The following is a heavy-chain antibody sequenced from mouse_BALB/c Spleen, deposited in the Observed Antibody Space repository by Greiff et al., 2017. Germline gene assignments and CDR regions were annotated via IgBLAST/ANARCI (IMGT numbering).Heavy chain of an antibody. CDR2: SRNKANDYTT. CDR1: GFTFSDFY. Sequence: EVKVVESGGGLVQPGGSLRLSCATSGFTFSDFYMEWVRQPPGKRLEWIAASRNKANDYTTEYSASVKGRFIVSRDTSQSILYLQMNALRAEDTAIYYCVRDGGPYAMDYWGQGTSVTVSS. CDR3: VRDGGPYAMDY. J-gene: IGHJ4*01. V-gene: IGHV7-1*02.